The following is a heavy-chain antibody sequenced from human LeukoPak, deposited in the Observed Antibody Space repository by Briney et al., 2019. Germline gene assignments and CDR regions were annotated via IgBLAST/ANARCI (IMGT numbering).Heavy chain of an antibody. D-gene: IGHD2-2*01. J-gene: IGHJ6*02. Sequence: AAVKVSCKASGYSFTSYGISWVRQAPGQGLEWMGWVSNYKGHTKYAQKFQDRVSMTTDISTNTAYMELRSLRSDDTAVYYCATGYCSSTSCLNYYYYGMDVWGQGTTVTVSS. CDR2: VSNYKGHT. CDR1: GYSFTSYG. V-gene: IGHV1-18*01. CDR3: ATGYCSSTSCLNYYYYGMDV.